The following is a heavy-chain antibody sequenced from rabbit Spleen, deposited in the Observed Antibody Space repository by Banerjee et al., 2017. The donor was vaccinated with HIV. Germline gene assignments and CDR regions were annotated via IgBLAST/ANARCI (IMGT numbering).Heavy chain of an antibody. Sequence: QEQLEESGGDLVKPGASLTLTCIASGVSFSGDSYMCWVRQAPGKGLEWIACINTATGKPVYASWAKGRFTISKTSSTTVTLQMTSLTVADTAAYFCARDTGSSFSSYGMALWGQGTLVTVS. CDR3: ARDTGSSFSSYGMAL. J-gene: IGHJ3*01. CDR2: INTATGKP. D-gene: IGHD8-1*01. CDR1: GVSFSGDSY. V-gene: IGHV1S45*01.